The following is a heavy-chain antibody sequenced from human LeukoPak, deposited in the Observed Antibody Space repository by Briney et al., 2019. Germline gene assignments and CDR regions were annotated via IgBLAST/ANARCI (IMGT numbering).Heavy chain of an antibody. CDR2: INPNSGGT. V-gene: IGHV1-2*02. J-gene: IGHJ4*02. CDR1: GYTLTELS. D-gene: IGHD6-6*01. CDR3: ARESPASSPSVDFDY. Sequence: ASVKVSCKVSGYTLTELSMHWVRQAPGKGLEWMGWINPNSGGTNYAQKFQGRVTMTRDTSISTAYMELSRLRSDDTAVYYCARESPASSPSVDFDYWGQGTLVTVSS.